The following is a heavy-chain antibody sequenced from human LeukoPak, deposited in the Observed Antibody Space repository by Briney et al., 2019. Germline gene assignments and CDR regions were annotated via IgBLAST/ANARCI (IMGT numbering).Heavy chain of an antibody. Sequence: GGSLRLSCAASGFTFSGYAMSWVRQSPGKGLEWVSAISGGGGTTYYAYYADSVKGRFTISRDNSKNTLYLLMNSLRAEDTATYYCAREMGYAGNRRHDALNVWGPGTVVTVSS. CDR1: GFTFSGYA. CDR2: ISGGGGTTYYA. V-gene: IGHV3-23*01. D-gene: IGHD4-23*01. J-gene: IGHJ3*01. CDR3: AREMGYAGNRRHDALNV.